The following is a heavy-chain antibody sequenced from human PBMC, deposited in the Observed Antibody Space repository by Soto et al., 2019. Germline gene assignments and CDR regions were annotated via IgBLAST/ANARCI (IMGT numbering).Heavy chain of an antibody. D-gene: IGHD3-10*01. J-gene: IGHJ3*02. CDR2: IIPIFGTA. CDR1: GGTFSSYA. Sequence: GASVKVSCKASGGTFSSYAISWVRQAPGQGLEWMGGIIPIFGTANYAQKFQGRVTITADESTSTAYMELSSLRSEDTAVYYCARGWFGESLDAFDIWGQGTMVTV. V-gene: IGHV1-69*13. CDR3: ARGWFGESLDAFDI.